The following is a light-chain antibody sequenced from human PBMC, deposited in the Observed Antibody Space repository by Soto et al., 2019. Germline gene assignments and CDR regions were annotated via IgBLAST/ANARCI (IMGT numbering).Light chain of an antibody. CDR2: EGT. J-gene: IGLJ2*01. CDR1: SSDVGTYNL. CDR3: SSYAGRVV. Sequence: QSALTQPASVSGSPGQSITISCTGTSSDVGTYNLVSWYQQHPGKAPKLMIYEGTNRPSGVSNRLSGSKSGNTASLTISGLQAEDEAHYYCSSYAGRVVFGGGTKLTVL. V-gene: IGLV2-23*01.